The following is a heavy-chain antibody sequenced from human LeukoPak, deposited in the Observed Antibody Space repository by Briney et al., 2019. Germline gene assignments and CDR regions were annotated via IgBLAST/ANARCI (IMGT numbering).Heavy chain of an antibody. CDR3: ARGPGSGSYFAWFDT. J-gene: IGHJ5*02. V-gene: IGHV4-34*01. Sequence: PSETLSLTCAVYSGSFSGYYWNWIRQPPGKGREWIGEINQSGSTKYNPSLESRVTISVDTSKNQFSLKLSSMTAADTAVYYCARGPGSGSYFAWFDTWGQGALVTVSS. CDR1: SGSFSGYY. D-gene: IGHD3-10*01. CDR2: INQSGST.